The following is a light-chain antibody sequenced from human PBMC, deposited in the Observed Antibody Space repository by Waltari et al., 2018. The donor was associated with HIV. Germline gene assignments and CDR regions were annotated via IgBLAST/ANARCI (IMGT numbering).Light chain of an antibody. Sequence: SSELTPDPAVSVALGQTLRITCQGYNLRHYFAIWYPRRPGQAPLLVIYGAGNRPSGIPDRFSGSSSGNAASLTITGAQAEDEADYFCNSRDYSGRRYVFGPGTRVSVL. CDR3: NSRDYSGRRYV. CDR1: NLRHYF. J-gene: IGLJ1*01. CDR2: GAG. V-gene: IGLV3-19*01.